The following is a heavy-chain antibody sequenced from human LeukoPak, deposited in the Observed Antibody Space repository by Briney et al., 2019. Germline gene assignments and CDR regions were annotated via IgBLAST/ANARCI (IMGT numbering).Heavy chain of an antibody. CDR2: IYYSGST. D-gene: IGHD6-13*01. V-gene: IGHV4-59*01. J-gene: IGHJ3*02. Sequence: PSETLSLTCTVSGGSISSYYWSWIRQPPGKGLEWIGYIYYSGSTNYNPSLKSRVTISVDTSKNQFSLKLSSVTAADTAVHYCARSWSASDAFDIWGQGTMVTVSS. CDR3: ARSWSASDAFDI. CDR1: GGSISSYY.